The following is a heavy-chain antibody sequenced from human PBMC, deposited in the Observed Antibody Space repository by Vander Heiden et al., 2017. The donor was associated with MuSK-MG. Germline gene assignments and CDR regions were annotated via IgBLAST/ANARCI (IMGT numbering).Heavy chain of an antibody. V-gene: IGHV4-59*01. D-gene: IGHD2-21*02. CDR3: ARRDSSLWYFDL. CDR2: IYYSGST. Sequence: QVQLPESAPGLVKPSETLSLTCTVSGGSISSSYWGWIRQPPGKGLEWIGYIYYSGSTNDNPSLKSRVTISVDTSKNQFSLKLSSVTAADTAVYYCARRDSSLWYFDLWGRGTLVTVSS. J-gene: IGHJ2*01. CDR1: GGSISSSY.